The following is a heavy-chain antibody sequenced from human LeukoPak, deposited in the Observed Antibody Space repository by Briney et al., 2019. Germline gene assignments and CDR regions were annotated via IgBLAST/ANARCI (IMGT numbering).Heavy chain of an antibody. Sequence: PGGSLRLSCAASGFTFSSYGMHWVRQAPGKGLEWVAVIWYDGSNKYYADSVKGRFTISRDNSKNTLYLQMNSLRAEDTAVYYCARDGATIFGVVRNYGMDVWGQGTTVTVSS. V-gene: IGHV3-33*01. CDR3: ARDGATIFGVVRNYGMDV. J-gene: IGHJ6*02. CDR2: IWYDGSNK. D-gene: IGHD3-3*01. CDR1: GFTFSSYG.